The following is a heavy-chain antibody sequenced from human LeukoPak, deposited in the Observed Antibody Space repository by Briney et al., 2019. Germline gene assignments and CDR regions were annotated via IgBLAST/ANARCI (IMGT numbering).Heavy chain of an antibody. V-gene: IGHV3-7*03. CDR3: AKFGSSTSGAFDI. Sequence: GGSLRLSCAASGFTFSSYWMSWVRQAPGKGLEWVANIKQDGSEKYYVDSVKGRFTISRDNAKNSLYLQMNSLRAEDTAVYYCAKFGSSTSGAFDIWGQGTMVTVSS. CDR2: IKQDGSEK. J-gene: IGHJ3*02. D-gene: IGHD2-2*01. CDR1: GFTFSSYW.